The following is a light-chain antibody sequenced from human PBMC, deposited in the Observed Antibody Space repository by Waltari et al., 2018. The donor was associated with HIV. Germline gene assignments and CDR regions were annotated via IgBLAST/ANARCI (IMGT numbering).Light chain of an antibody. CDR2: DAS. CDR3: QQFYTYPWT. Sequence: ALHLTQSPSSLSASVGDRVTIPCRARQRNSSPVDWYQQKPGKAPNPLLVDASTLESRVSSIFSARGSGTVFTLTISGLQPEDFATYDCQQFYTYPWTFGQGTTVEFK. V-gene: IGKV1-13*02. J-gene: IGKJ1*01. CDR1: QRNSSP.